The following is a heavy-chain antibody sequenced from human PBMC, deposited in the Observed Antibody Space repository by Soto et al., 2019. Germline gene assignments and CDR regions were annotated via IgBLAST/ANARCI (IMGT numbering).Heavy chain of an antibody. CDR1: GFTVSSNY. CDR3: ARYTLTCFDY. J-gene: IGHJ4*02. D-gene: IGHD3-16*01. Sequence: PGGSLRLSCPASGFTVSSNYMSWVRQAPGKGLEWVSVIYSGGSTYYADSVKGRFTISRDDSKNTLYLQMNSLRAEDTAVYYCARYTLTCFDYWGQGTLVTVSS. CDR2: IYSGGST. V-gene: IGHV3-53*01.